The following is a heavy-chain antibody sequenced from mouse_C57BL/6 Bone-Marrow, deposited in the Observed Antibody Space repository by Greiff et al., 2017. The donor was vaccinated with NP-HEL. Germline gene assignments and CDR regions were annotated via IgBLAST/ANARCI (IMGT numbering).Heavy chain of an antibody. V-gene: IGHV1-69*01. J-gene: IGHJ3*01. Sequence: QVQLQQPGAELVMPGASVKLSCKASGYTFTSYWMPWVKQRPGQGLEWIGEIDPSDSYTNYNQQFTGKSTLTVDKSSSTASLQLSSLTSEDAAVYDCARGYGSSYVTDWGKGTPVTVSA. D-gene: IGHD1-1*01. CDR3: ARGYGSSYVTD. CDR2: IDPSDSYT. CDR1: GYTFTSYW.